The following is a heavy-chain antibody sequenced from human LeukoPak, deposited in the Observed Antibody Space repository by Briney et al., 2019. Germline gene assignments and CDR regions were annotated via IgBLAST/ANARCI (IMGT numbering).Heavy chain of an antibody. Sequence: ASVKVSCKASGYTFTGHYMHWVRQAPGQGLEWMGWINPNSGGTNYAQKFQGRVTMTRDTSISTAYMELSRLRSDDTAVYYCARDFVDIVGNWFDPWGQGTLVTVSS. V-gene: IGHV1-2*02. CDR3: ARDFVDIVGNWFDP. J-gene: IGHJ5*02. CDR2: INPNSGGT. CDR1: GYTFTGHY. D-gene: IGHD5-12*01.